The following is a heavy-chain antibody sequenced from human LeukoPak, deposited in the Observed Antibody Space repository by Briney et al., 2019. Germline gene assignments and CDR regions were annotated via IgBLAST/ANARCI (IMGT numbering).Heavy chain of an antibody. D-gene: IGHD3-10*01. Sequence: GASVKVSCKASGYTFTSYDINWVRQATGQGLEWMGWMNPNSGNTGYPQKFQGRVTMTTNTSISTAYMELSSLRSEDTAVYYCARREYGSGSYHLVYWGQGTLVTVSS. J-gene: IGHJ4*02. CDR1: GYTFTSYD. CDR3: ARREYGSGSYHLVY. CDR2: MNPNSGNT. V-gene: IGHV1-8*01.